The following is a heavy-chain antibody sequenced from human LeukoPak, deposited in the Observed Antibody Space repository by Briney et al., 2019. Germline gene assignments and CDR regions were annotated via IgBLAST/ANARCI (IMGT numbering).Heavy chain of an antibody. J-gene: IGHJ4*02. V-gene: IGHV3-23*01. Sequence: GGSLRLSCAASGFTFSSYAMSWVRQAPGKGLEWVSAISGSGGSTYYADSVKGRFTISRDNSKNTLYLQMNSLRAEDTAVYYCAKYVCGGDCYDYFDCWGQGTLVTVSS. CDR2: ISGSGGST. CDR1: GFTFSSYA. D-gene: IGHD2-21*02. CDR3: AKYVCGGDCYDYFDC.